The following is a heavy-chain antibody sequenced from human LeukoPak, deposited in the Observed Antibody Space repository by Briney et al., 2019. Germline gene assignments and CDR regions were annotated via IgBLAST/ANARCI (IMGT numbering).Heavy chain of an antibody. CDR1: GFTFSSYG. J-gene: IGHJ6*02. D-gene: IGHD3-3*01. CDR2: ISYDGSNK. CDR3: ARDRVSRFLEWLSPYYYYGMDV. Sequence: PGGSLRLSCAASGFTFSSYGMHWVRQAPGKGLEWVAVISYDGSNKYYADSVKGRFTISRDNSKNTLYLQMNSLRAEDTAVYYCARDRVSRFLEWLSPYYYYGMDVWGQGTTVTVSS. V-gene: IGHV3-30*03.